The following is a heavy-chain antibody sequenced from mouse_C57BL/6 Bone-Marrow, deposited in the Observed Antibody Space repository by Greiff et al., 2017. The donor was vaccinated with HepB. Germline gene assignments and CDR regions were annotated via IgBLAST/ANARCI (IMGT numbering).Heavy chain of an antibody. CDR3: ARYISMVTYYFDY. CDR1: GFTFTDYY. Sequence: EVHLVESGGGLVQPGGSLSLSCAASGFTFTDYYMSWVRQPPGKALEWLGFIRNKANGYTTEYSASVKGRFTISRDNSQSILYLQMNALRAEDSATYYCARYISMVTYYFDYWGQGTTLTVSS. D-gene: IGHD2-2*01. J-gene: IGHJ2*01. CDR2: IRNKANGYTT. V-gene: IGHV7-3*01.